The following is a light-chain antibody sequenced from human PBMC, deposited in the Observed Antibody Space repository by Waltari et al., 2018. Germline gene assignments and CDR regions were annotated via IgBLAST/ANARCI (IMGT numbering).Light chain of an antibody. CDR3: QAWDSITVV. CDR1: KLGNKY. J-gene: IGLJ2*01. Sequence: SYELTQPPSVSVSPGQPASITCSGDKLGNKYACWYQQKPGQSPVLVIYQDNRRPSGIPERFSGSNSGNTATLTISGTQAMDEADYFCQAWDSITVVFGGGTKLTVL. CDR2: QDN. V-gene: IGLV3-1*01.